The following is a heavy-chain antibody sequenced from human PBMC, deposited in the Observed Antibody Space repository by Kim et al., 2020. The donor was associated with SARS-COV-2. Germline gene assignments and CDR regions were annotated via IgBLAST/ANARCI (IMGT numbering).Heavy chain of an antibody. J-gene: IGHJ4*02. Sequence: ASVKVSCKAFGFTFTGYYIHWVRQAPGQGPEWMGWIKPNSDGANYAQKFQGRVTLTRDMSVSTTYMELSSLRSDDTAVYYCASQPHVAAGTWCFDYWGQGTRVTVSS. CDR1: GFTFTGYY. CDR2: IKPNSDGA. D-gene: IGHD6-19*01. V-gene: IGHV1-2*02. CDR3: ASQPHVAAGTWCFDY.